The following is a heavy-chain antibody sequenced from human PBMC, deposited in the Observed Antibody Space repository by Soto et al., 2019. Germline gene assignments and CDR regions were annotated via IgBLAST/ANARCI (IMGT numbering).Heavy chain of an antibody. Sequence: QVRLVQSGAEVKKSGASVKASCRASGYTFTSYDINWVRQATGQGLEWMGWMNPYSGNTGYAQKIQGRVTMSRNTSISTAYMELSSLRSEDTAVYYCAREKSSYGMDVWGQGTTVTVSS. CDR2: MNPYSGNT. J-gene: IGHJ6*02. CDR1: GYTFTSYD. CDR3: AREKSSYGMDV. V-gene: IGHV1-8*01.